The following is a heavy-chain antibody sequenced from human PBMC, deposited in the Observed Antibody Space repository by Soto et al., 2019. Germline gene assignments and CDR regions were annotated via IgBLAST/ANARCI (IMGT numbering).Heavy chain of an antibody. CDR2: TRNKANSYTT. J-gene: IGHJ2*01. D-gene: IGHD3-10*01. CDR1: GFTFSDHY. Sequence: GSLRLSCAASGFTFSDHYMDWVRQAPGKGLEWVGRTRNKANSYTTEYAASVKGRFTISRDDSKNSLYLQMNSLKTEDTAVYYCARVSGYYGKLHWLFDLWGAGTLV. CDR3: ARVSGYYGKLHWLFDL. V-gene: IGHV3-72*01.